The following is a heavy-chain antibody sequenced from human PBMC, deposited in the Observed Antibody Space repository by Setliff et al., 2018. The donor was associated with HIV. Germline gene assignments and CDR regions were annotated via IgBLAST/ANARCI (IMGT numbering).Heavy chain of an antibody. V-gene: IGHV3-33*06. CDR3: AKDYYYDTSGSPTGDYFDN. D-gene: IGHD3-22*01. J-gene: IGHJ4*02. CDR1: GFPFSGYG. CDR2: IWYDGSQQ. Sequence: GGSLRLSCVASGFPFSGYGLHWVRQAPGKGLEWVAVIWYDGSQQFYGDSVKGRFTITRDNSKNTLYLQMNSLRVEDTAIYLCAKDYYYDTSGSPTGDYFDNWGQGTLVTVSS.